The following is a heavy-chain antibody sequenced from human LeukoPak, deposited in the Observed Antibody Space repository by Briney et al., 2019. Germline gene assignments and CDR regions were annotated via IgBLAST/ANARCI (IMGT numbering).Heavy chain of an antibody. Sequence: GGSLRLSCAASGFAFSSYSINWVRQAPGKGLEWVSSISGSSSYIYYADSVKGRFTISRDNAKNSLYLQMNSLRAEDTAVYYCARGAVAGYYYYYMDVWGKGTTVTVSS. CDR3: ARGAVAGYYYYYMDV. CDR2: ISGSSSYI. J-gene: IGHJ6*03. V-gene: IGHV3-21*01. D-gene: IGHD6-19*01. CDR1: GFAFSSYS.